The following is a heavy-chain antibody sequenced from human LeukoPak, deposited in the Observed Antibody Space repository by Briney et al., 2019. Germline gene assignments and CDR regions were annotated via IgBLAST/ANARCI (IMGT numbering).Heavy chain of an antibody. V-gene: IGHV3-23*01. CDR2: ISGSDGTT. CDR1: GFTFSNHA. CDR3: AKDHRYYDSSGHSYFDY. D-gene: IGHD3-22*01. J-gene: IGHJ4*02. Sequence: GGSLRLSCAASGFTFSNHAMSWVRQAPGMGLEWVSGISGSDGTTNYADSVKGRFTVSRDNSKNTLYLQMNSLRGEETAVYYCAKDHRYYDSSGHSYFDYWGQGTLVTVSS.